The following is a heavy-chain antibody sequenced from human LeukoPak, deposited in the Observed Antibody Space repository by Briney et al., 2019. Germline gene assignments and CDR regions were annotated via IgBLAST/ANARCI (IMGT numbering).Heavy chain of an antibody. CDR2: VSGDGSNT. J-gene: IGHJ4*02. Sequence: PGGSLRLSCAASGFTFSSYWMHWVRQAPGKGLVWVSRVSGDGSNTSYADSVKGRFTISRDNAKNTLYLQMNSLRAEDTAVYYCARELSTGDWGQGTLVTVSS. V-gene: IGHV3-74*01. D-gene: IGHD7-27*01. CDR3: ARELSTGD. CDR1: GFTFSSYW.